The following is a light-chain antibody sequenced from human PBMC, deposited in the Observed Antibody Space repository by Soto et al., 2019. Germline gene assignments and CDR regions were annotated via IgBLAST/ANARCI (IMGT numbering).Light chain of an antibody. CDR1: SSDIGGYNF. J-gene: IGLJ1*01. CDR2: EVT. Sequence: QSALTQPPSASGSPGQSVAISCTGTSSDIGGYNFVSWYQQHPGKAPKLMIYEVTKRPSGVPDRFSGSKSGNTATLIVSGLQAEDEAYYYCSSHGGNTNPDAFGTGTKLTVL. CDR3: SSHGGNTNPDA. V-gene: IGLV2-8*01.